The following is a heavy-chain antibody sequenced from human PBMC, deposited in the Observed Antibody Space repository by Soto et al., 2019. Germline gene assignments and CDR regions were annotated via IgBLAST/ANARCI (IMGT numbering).Heavy chain of an antibody. CDR3: ARAGGIIAARPYYYGMDV. J-gene: IGHJ6*02. Sequence: ASVKVSCKASGYTFTGYYMHWVRQAPGQGLEWMGWINPNSGGTNYAQKFQGWVTMTRDTSISTAYMELSRLRSDDTAVYYCARAGGIIAARPYYYGMDVWGQGTTVTVSS. V-gene: IGHV1-2*04. D-gene: IGHD6-6*01. CDR1: GYTFTGYY. CDR2: INPNSGGT.